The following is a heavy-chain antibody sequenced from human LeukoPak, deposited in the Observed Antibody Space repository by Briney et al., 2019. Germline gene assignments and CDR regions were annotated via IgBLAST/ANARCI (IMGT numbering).Heavy chain of an antibody. CDR3: AISSGERN. D-gene: IGHD3-10*01. CDR2: IYPDDSNT. CDR1: GYSFPNYW. J-gene: IGHJ3*01. V-gene: IGHV5-51*01. Sequence: GESLKISCKGSGYSFPNYWIGWVRQMPGKGLEWMGIIYPDDSNTRYSPSFQGQVTISADRSISTAYLQWGRLKASDTAIYYCAISSGERNWGQGTMVTVFS.